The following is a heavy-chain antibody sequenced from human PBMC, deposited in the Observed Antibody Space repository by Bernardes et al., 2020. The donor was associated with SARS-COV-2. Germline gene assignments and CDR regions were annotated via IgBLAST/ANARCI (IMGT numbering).Heavy chain of an antibody. V-gene: IGHV3-15*07. CDR2: IKRKTDGGTT. Sequence: VGSLILSCAASGFTFSNAWMNWVRQAPGKGLEWVGHIKRKTDGGTTDYAAPVKGRFTISGDDSKNTMYLQMNSLKTEDTAVYYCTTGAEIYYDSGGFSYYFDFWGQGTLVTVSS. D-gene: IGHD3-22*01. J-gene: IGHJ4*02. CDR3: TTGAEIYYDSGGFSYYFDF. CDR1: GFTFSNAW.